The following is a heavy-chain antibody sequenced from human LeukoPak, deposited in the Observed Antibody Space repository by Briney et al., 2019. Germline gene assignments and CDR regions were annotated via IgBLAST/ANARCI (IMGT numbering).Heavy chain of an antibody. CDR2: ISGSGGST. CDR1: GFTFSSYA. V-gene: IGHV3-23*01. CDR3: TRGNAAWYFDL. Sequence: PGGSLRLSCAASGFTFSSYAMSWVRQAPGKGLEWVSAISGSGGSTYYADSVKGRFTISRDNSKNSLYLQMNSLRTVDTALYYCTRGNAAWYFDLWGRGTLVTVSS. J-gene: IGHJ2*01. D-gene: IGHD4-11*01.